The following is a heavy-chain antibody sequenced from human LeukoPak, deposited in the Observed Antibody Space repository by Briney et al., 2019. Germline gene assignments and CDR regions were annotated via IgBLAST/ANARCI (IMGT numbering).Heavy chain of an antibody. CDR2: VNSHGNST. CDR1: GFTFSDYW. Sequence: GGPLRLSCAASGFTFSDYWMHWVRQAPGKGLVWVSRVNSHGNSTKYADSVKGRFTISRDNAKNSLYLQMNSLRDEETAVYYCARRYSSSWFKPFDLWGQGTMVTVSS. CDR3: ARRYSSSWFKPFDL. V-gene: IGHV3-74*01. J-gene: IGHJ3*01. D-gene: IGHD6-13*01.